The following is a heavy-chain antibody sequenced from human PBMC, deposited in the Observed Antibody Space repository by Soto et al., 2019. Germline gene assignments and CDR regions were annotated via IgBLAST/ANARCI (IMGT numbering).Heavy chain of an antibody. D-gene: IGHD3-3*01. CDR1: GGSISSSSYY. CDR2: IYYSGST. V-gene: IGHV4-39*01. J-gene: IGHJ6*02. CDR3: ARFDAKSAGCMDV. Sequence: QLQLQESGPGLVKPSETLSLTCTVSGGSISSSSYYWGWIRQPPGKGLEWIGSIYYSGSTYYNPSLQSRVTISVDTSKNQFSLKLSSVTAADTAVYYCARFDAKSAGCMDVWGQGTTVTVSS.